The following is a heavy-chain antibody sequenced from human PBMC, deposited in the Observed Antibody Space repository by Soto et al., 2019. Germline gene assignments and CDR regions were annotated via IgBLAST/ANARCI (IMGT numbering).Heavy chain of an antibody. J-gene: IGHJ6*02. CDR3: ARDLPFDSSGYFYYYYYGMDV. V-gene: IGHV4-4*07. Sequence: SETLSLTCTVSGGSISSYYWSWIRQPAGKGLEWIGRIYTSGSTNYNPSLKSRVTMSVDTSKNQFSLKLSSVTAADTAVYYCARDLPFDSSGYFYYYYYGMDVWGQGTTVTVSS. D-gene: IGHD3-22*01. CDR2: IYTSGST. CDR1: GGSISSYY.